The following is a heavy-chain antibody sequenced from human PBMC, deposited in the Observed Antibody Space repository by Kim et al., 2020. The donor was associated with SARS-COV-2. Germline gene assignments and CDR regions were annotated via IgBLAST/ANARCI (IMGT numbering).Heavy chain of an antibody. CDR1: GGSISSSNW. CDR2: IYHSGST. Sequence: SETLSLTCAVSGGSISSSNWWCWVRQPPGKGLGWIGEIYHSGSTNYKPSLKSRVTISVDKSKNQFSLKLSSVTAADTAVYYCARLRGGYSGYDPIADAFVIWGQGTMVTVSS. D-gene: IGHD5-12*01. V-gene: IGHV4-4*02. CDR3: ARLRGGYSGYDPIADAFVI. J-gene: IGHJ3*02.